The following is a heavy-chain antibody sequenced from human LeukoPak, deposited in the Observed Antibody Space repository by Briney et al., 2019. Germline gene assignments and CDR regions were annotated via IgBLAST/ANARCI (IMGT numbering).Heavy chain of an antibody. V-gene: IGHV1-69*13. D-gene: IGHD3-10*01. J-gene: IGHJ6*02. CDR3: ARTESIPNRITMVRGDPFYYYYGMGV. CDR1: GGTFSSYA. Sequence: RRASVKVSCKASGGTFSSYAISWVRQAPGQGLEWMGGIIPIFGTANYAQKFQGRVTITADESTSTAYMELSSLRSEDTAVYYCARTESIPNRITMVRGDPFYYYYGMGVWGQGTTVTVSS. CDR2: IIPIFGTA.